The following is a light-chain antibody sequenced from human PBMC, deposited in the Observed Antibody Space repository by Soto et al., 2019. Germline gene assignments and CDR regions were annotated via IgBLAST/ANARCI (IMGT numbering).Light chain of an antibody. CDR1: QSVRSN. J-gene: IGKJ4*01. CDR2: AAS. Sequence: EIVMTQSPATLSVSLGERATVSCRASQSVRSNLAWLQQKPGQAPRLLIYAASTRATGVPARFSGSGSGTEFNITISSLQSEDSAIYYCQQYNNWPRATFGGGTKVDIK. V-gene: IGKV3-15*01. CDR3: QQYNNWPRAT.